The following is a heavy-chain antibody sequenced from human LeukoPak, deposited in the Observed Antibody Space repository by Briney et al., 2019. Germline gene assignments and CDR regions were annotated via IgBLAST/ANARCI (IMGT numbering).Heavy chain of an antibody. V-gene: IGHV3-30*02. CDR1: GFTFSSYG. D-gene: IGHD3-10*01. J-gene: IGHJ6*03. Sequence: GGSLRLSCAASGFTFSSYGMHWVRQAPGKGLEWVAFIRYDGSNKYYADSVKGRFTISRDNSKNTLYLQMNSLRAEDMAVYYCAKDPITMVRGVIITYYYYYMDVWGKGTTVTVSS. CDR3: AKDPITMVRGVIITYYYYYMDV. CDR2: IRYDGSNK.